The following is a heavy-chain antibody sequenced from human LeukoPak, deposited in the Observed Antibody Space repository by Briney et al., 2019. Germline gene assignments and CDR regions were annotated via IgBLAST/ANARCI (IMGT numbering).Heavy chain of an antibody. Sequence: SETLSLTCTVSGGSISSYYWSWTRQPPGKGLEWIGYIYYSGITTYNPSLKSRVTTPIDTSKYQFSLKLTSVTAADTAVYYCARHVRGVITDAFDIWGQGTMVTVSS. CDR2: IYYSGIT. D-gene: IGHD3-10*02. CDR3: ARHVRGVITDAFDI. CDR1: GGSISSYY. V-gene: IGHV4-59*01. J-gene: IGHJ3*02.